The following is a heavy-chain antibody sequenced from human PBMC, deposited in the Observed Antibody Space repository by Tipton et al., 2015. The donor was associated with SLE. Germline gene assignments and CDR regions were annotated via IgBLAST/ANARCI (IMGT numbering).Heavy chain of an antibody. CDR2: IWHSGTD. Sequence: LRLSCAVSDFSITTTYYWGWIRQTPGKGLEWIGSIWHSGTDHYNPSLEGRVSISVDTSQNPFSLRLTSVTAEDTAVYFCARQPSPYYDTTSYFDYWGPGILVTVSS. CDR3: ARQPSPYYDTTSYFDY. V-gene: IGHV4-38-2*01. D-gene: IGHD3-16*01. J-gene: IGHJ4*02. CDR1: DFSITTTYY.